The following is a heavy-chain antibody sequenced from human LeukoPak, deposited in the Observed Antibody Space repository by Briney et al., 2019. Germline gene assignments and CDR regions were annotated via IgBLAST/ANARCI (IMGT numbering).Heavy chain of an antibody. CDR2: IYYSGTT. CDR1: GGSISSSSYY. D-gene: IGHD1-14*01. CDR3: ARIAYNRVYYFDY. J-gene: IGHJ4*02. V-gene: IGHV4-39*01. Sequence: PSETLSLTCTVSGGSISSSSYYWGWIRQPQGKGLEWIGNIYYSGTTYFNASLKSRVTISVDTSKNQFSLKLTSVTAADTAVYYCARIAYNRVYYFDYWGQGTLVTVSS.